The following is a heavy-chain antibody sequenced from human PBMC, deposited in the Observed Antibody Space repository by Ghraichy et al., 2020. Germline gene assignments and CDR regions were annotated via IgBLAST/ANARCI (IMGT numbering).Heavy chain of an antibody. CDR1: GFTFSNAW. CDR3: TTDFYDFWSGSDY. Sequence: GESLNISCAASGFTFSNAWMSWVRQAPGKGLEWVGLIKSKTDGGTTDYAAPVKGRFTISRDGSKNTLYLQMNSLKTEDTAVYYCTTDFYDFWSGSDYWGQGTLVTVSS. J-gene: IGHJ4*02. V-gene: IGHV3-15*01. D-gene: IGHD3-3*01. CDR2: IKSKTDGGTT.